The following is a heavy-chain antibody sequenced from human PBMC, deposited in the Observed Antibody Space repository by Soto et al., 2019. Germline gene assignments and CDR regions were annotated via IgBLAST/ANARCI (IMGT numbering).Heavy chain of an antibody. D-gene: IGHD6-13*01. V-gene: IGHV5-51*01. CDR2: IYPGDSDT. J-gene: IGHJ4*02. CDR1: GYSFTSYW. CDR3: ARLRSSCYFDY. Sequence: LKISCKGSGYSFTSYWIGWVRQMPGKGLDWMGIIYPGDSDTRYSPSFQGQVTISAEKSISTAYLQWSSLKASDTAMYYCARLRSSCYFDYWGQGNLVALSS.